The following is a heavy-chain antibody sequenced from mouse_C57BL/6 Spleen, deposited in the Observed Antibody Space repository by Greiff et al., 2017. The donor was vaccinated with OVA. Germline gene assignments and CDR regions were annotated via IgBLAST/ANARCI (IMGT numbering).Heavy chain of an antibody. Sequence: VQLQQSGPELVKPGASVKMSCKASGYAFRSSWMNWVKQRPGKGLEWIGRIYPGDGDTNYNGKFKGKATLTADKSSSPAYMQLSSLHARDDVAWCAYWGKGTLVTVSA. J-gene: IGHJ3*01. D-gene: IGHD2-12*01. CDR1: GYAFRSSW. CDR3: Y. V-gene: IGHV1-82*01. CDR2: IYPGDGDT.